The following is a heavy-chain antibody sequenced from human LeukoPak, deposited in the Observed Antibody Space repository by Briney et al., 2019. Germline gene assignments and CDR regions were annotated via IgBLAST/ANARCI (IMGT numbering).Heavy chain of an antibody. Sequence: PSETLSPTCTVSGGSISSYYWNWIRQPPGKGLEWIGYIYCSGSTNSSGSTNYNPSVKSRATILVDTSKNQFSLKLTSVPAADTAVYYCARGGRITMITYWGQGTLVTVSS. CDR3: ARGGRITMITY. CDR1: GGSISSYY. J-gene: IGHJ4*02. D-gene: IGHD3-22*01. V-gene: IGHV4-59*01. CDR2: IYCSGSTNSSGST.